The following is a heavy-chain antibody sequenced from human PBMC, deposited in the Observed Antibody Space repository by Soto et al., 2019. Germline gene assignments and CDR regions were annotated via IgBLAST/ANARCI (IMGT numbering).Heavy chain of an antibody. J-gene: IGHJ6*02. CDR3: AGGGVRGVISRTRDYYGMDV. Sequence: PGESLKISWRGSGYNFPNYWIALVRQMPGKDLEWMGIIYPGNSETRYSPSFQGQVTISADKSISTADLQWGSLKASDSAMYYCAGGGVRGVISRTRDYYGMDVWGQGTTVTVSS. V-gene: IGHV5-51*01. CDR1: GYNFPNYW. CDR2: IYPGNSET. D-gene: IGHD3-10*01.